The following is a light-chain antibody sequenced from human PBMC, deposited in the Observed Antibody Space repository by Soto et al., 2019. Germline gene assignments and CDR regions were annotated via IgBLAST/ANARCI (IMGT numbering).Light chain of an antibody. CDR3: QKYNNAPRT. V-gene: IGKV1-5*03. CDR1: QSISSW. J-gene: IGKJ1*01. CDR2: KAS. Sequence: DIQITQPPSTMSASVGDRVTVTFRASQSISSWLAWYQQKPGKAPKLLIYKASTLKSGVPSRFSGSGSGTEFTLTISSLQPEDVATYYCQKYNNAPRTFGPGTKVDI.